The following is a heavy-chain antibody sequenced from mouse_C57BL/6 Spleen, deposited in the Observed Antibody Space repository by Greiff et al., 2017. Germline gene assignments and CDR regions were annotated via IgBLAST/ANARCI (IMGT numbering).Heavy chain of an antibody. V-gene: IGHV1-69*01. CDR2: IDPSDSYT. CDR3: ARGDYGYDRGTDAMDY. Sequence: VQLQQPGAELVMPGASVKLSCKASGYTFTSYWMHWVKQRPGQGLEWIGEIDPSDSYTNYNQKFKGKSTLTVDKSSSTAYMQLSSLTSEDSAVYYCARGDYGYDRGTDAMDYWGQGTSVTVSS. CDR1: GYTFTSYW. D-gene: IGHD2-2*01. J-gene: IGHJ4*01.